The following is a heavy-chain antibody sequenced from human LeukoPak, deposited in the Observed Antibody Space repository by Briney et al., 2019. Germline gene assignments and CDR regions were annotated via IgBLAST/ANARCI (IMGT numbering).Heavy chain of an antibody. CDR1: GFTVSSNY. V-gene: IGHV3-53*01. J-gene: IGHJ4*02. CDR2: IYSGGST. Sequence: GGSLRLSCAVSGFTVSSNYMSWVRQAPGKGLEWVSVIYSGGSTYYADSVKGRFTISRDNSKNTLYLQMNSLRAEDTAVYYCARLLRGSLDYWGQGTLVTVSS. CDR3: ARLLRGSLDY. D-gene: IGHD2-15*01.